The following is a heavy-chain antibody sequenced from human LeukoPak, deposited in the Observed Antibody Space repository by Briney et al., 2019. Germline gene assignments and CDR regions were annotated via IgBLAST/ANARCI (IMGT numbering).Heavy chain of an antibody. D-gene: IGHD2-2*01. V-gene: IGHV1-18*01. Sequence: GASVKVSCKASGYTFTSYGISWVRQAPGQGLEWMGWISAYNGNTNYAQKLQGRVTMTTDISTSTAYTELRSLRSDDTAVYYCARELGYCSSTSCRIYYYYMDVWGKGTTVTVSS. CDR3: ARELGYCSSTSCRIYYYYMDV. CDR1: GYTFTSYG. CDR2: ISAYNGNT. J-gene: IGHJ6*03.